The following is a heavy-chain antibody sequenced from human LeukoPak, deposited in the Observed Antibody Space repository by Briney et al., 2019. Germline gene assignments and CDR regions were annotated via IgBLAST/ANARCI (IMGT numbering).Heavy chain of an antibody. CDR1: GFTFSGSA. J-gene: IGHJ4*02. CDR2: IRSKANSYAT. Sequence: GGSLRLSCAASGFTFSGSAMHWVRQASGKGLEWVGRIRSKANSYATAYAASVKGRFTISRDDSKNTAYLQMNSLKTEDTAVYYCTRPDSSGPHYWGQGTLVTVSS. CDR3: TRPDSSGPHY. V-gene: IGHV3-73*01. D-gene: IGHD3-22*01.